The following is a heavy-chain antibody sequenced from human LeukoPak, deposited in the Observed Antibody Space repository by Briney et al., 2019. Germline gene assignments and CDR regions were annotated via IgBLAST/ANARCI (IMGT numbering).Heavy chain of an antibody. Sequence: SETLSLTCTVSGGSISSSSYYWGWIRQPPGKGLEWIGSIYYSGSSYYNPSLKSRVTISVDTSKNQFSLKLSSVTAADTAVYYCARSDGYGLVGIWGQGTMVTVSS. CDR1: GGSISSSSYY. CDR3: ARSDGYGLVGI. D-gene: IGHD3-10*01. J-gene: IGHJ3*02. CDR2: IYYSGSS. V-gene: IGHV4-39*07.